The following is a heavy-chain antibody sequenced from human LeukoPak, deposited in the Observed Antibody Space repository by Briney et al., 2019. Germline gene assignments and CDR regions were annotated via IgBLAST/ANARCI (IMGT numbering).Heavy chain of an antibody. CDR1: GGSISSYY. D-gene: IGHD2-2*01. CDR3: ARDRDGVVPAAMVGWFDP. Sequence: SETLSLTYTVSGGSISSYYWSWIRQPARKGLEWIGRIYTSGSTNYNPSLKSRVTMSVDTSKNQFSLKLSSVTAADTAVYYCARDRDGVVPAAMVGWFDPWGQGTLVTVSS. V-gene: IGHV4-4*07. CDR2: IYTSGST. J-gene: IGHJ5*02.